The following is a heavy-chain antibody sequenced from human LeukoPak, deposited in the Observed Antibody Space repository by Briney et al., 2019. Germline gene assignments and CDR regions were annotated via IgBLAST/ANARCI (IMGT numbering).Heavy chain of an antibody. Sequence: PSETLSLTCAVYGGSFSGYYWSWIRQPPGKGLEWIGEINHSGSTNYNPSLKSRVTISVDTSKNQFSLKLSSVTAADTAVYYCARVTVVVITIDAFDIWGQGTMVTVSS. CDR2: INHSGST. CDR3: ARVTVVVITIDAFDI. J-gene: IGHJ3*02. V-gene: IGHV4-34*01. CDR1: GGSFSGYY. D-gene: IGHD3-22*01.